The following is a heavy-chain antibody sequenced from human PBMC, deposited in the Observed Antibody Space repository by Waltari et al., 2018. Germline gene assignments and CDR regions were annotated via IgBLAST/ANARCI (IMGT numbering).Heavy chain of an antibody. D-gene: IGHD3-9*01. V-gene: IGHV1-2*02. Sequence: QVQLVQSGAEVKKPGASVKVSCKASGYTFTGYYMPWVRQAPGLGLEWMGWINPNSGGTNYAQKFQGRVTMTRDTSISTAYMELSRLRSDDTAVYYCARDYDILTGYYQRTPLDYWGQGTLVTVSS. J-gene: IGHJ4*02. CDR3: ARDYDILTGYYQRTPLDY. CDR1: GYTFTGYY. CDR2: INPNSGGT.